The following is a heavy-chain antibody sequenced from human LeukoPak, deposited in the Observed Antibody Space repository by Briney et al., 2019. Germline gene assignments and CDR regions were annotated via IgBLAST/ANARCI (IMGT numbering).Heavy chain of an antibody. CDR3: ARDLPYSYGSFRPGY. CDR1: GFTFSSYA. V-gene: IGHV3-30-3*01. CDR2: ISYDGSNK. D-gene: IGHD5-18*01. Sequence: PGGSLRLSCAASGFTFSSYAMHWVRQAPGKGLEWVAVISYDGSNKYYADSVKGRFTISRDNSKNTLYLQMNSLRAEDTAVYYCARDLPYSYGSFRPGYWGQGTLVTVSS. J-gene: IGHJ4*02.